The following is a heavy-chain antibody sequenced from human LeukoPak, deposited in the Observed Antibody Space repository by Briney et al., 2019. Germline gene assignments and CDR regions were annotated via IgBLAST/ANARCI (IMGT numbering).Heavy chain of an antibody. CDR3: ARDLRVVVASDAFDI. D-gene: IGHD3-22*01. CDR2: INPNSGGT. Sequence: ASVKVSCKASGYTLTGYYMHWVRQAPGQGLEWMGWINPNSGGTNYAQKFQGRVTMTRDTSISTAYMELSRLRSDDTAVYYCARDLRVVVASDAFDIWGQGTMVTVSS. J-gene: IGHJ3*02. V-gene: IGHV1-2*02. CDR1: GYTLTGYY.